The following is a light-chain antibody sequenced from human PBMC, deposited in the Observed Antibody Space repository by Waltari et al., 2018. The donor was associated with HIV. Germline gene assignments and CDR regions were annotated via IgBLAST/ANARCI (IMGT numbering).Light chain of an antibody. CDR3: QQYETLPPMYT. CDR2: DAS. V-gene: IGKV1-33*01. J-gene: IGKJ2*01. CDR1: QDIKRY. Sequence: DIQMTQSPSSLSASVGDRVTITCQASQDIKRYLNWHQQKPGKSPKLLIYDASDLETGVPPRFSGRGSGTDFTFTITNLQPEDFATYYCQQYETLPPMYTFGQGTKLEIK.